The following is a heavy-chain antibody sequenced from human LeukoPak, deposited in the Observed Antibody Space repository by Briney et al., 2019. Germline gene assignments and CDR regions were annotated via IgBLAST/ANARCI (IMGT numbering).Heavy chain of an antibody. J-gene: IGHJ4*02. CDR3: AREGDTTGVSGTEFDY. CDR1: GFTFSAYC. CDR2: IGTSSTNI. Sequence: GGSLRLSCAVSGFTFSAYCMNWVRQAPGKGLEWISYIGTSSTNIYYSDSVKGRFTISRDNARNSLYLQMNSLRAEDTAVYYCAREGDTTGVSGTEFDYWGQGALVAVSS. D-gene: IGHD1-1*01. V-gene: IGHV3-48*01.